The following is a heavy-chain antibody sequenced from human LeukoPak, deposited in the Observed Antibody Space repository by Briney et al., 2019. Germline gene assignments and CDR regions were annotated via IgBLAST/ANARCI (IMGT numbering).Heavy chain of an antibody. V-gene: IGHV3-23*01. CDR2: MSDSGGRT. CDR3: AKRGVVIRVILVGFHKEAYYFDS. D-gene: IGHD3-22*01. J-gene: IGHJ4*02. Sequence: GGSLRLSCAVSGISLSNYGMSWVRQAPGKGLKWVAGMSDSGGRTNYADSVKGRFTISRDNPKNTLYLQMNSLRAEDTAVYFCAKRGVVIRVILVGFHKEAYYFDSWGQGALVTVSS. CDR1: GISLSNYG.